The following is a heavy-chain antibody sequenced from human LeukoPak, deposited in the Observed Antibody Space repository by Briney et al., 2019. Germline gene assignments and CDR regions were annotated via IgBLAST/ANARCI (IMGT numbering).Heavy chain of an antibody. J-gene: IGHJ3*02. D-gene: IGHD5-18*01. CDR3: ARDADTAVPDAFDI. CDR1: GFTFDDYA. CDR2: ISFSGSAI. V-gene: IGHV3-48*03. Sequence: GGSLRLSCAASGFTFDDYAMHWVRQAPGKGLEWVSYISFSGSAIYYADSVKGRFTISRDNAKNSLYLQMNSLRAEDTAVYYCARDADTAVPDAFDIWGQGTMVTVSS.